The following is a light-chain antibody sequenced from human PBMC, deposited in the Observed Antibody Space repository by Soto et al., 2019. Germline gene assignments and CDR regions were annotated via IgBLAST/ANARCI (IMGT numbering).Light chain of an antibody. CDR1: QSVSSSY. CDR2: GAS. V-gene: IGKV3-20*01. CDR3: QQYGSSPPNT. J-gene: IGKJ3*01. Sequence: EIVLTQSPGTLSLSPGERATLSCRASQSVSSSYLAWYQQKPGQAPRLLIYGASSRATGIPDRFSGSGSGTDFTLTISRLEPKDFAVYYCQQYGSSPPNTFGPGTKVDIK.